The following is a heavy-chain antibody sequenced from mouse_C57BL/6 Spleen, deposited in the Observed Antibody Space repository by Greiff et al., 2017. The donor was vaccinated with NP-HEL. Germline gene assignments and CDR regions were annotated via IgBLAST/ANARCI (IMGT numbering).Heavy chain of an antibody. CDR2: ISSGGEYI. J-gene: IGHJ1*03. V-gene: IGHV5-9-1*02. Sequence: EVQLVESGEGLVKPGGSLKLSCAASGFTFSSYAMSWVRQTPEKRLEWVAYISSGGEYIYYADTVKGRFTISRDNARNTLYLQMSSLKSDDTAMYYCTRDRHYYGSSYDGYFDVWGTGTTVTVSS. CDR3: TRDRHYYGSSYDGYFDV. CDR1: GFTFSSYA. D-gene: IGHD1-1*01.